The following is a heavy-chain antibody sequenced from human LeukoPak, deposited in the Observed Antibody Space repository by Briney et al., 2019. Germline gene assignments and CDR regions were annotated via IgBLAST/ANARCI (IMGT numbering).Heavy chain of an antibody. V-gene: IGHV1-18*04. Sequence: ASVKVSCKASGYTFTSYGISWVRQAPGQGPEWMGWISAYNGNTNYAQKLRGRVTMTTDTSTSTAYMELSRLKFDDTAVYYCARDRSMEVGPSTDYFDFWGQGTLVTVSS. D-gene: IGHD1-26*01. J-gene: IGHJ4*02. CDR3: ARDRSMEVGPSTDYFDF. CDR2: ISAYNGNT. CDR1: GYTFTSYG.